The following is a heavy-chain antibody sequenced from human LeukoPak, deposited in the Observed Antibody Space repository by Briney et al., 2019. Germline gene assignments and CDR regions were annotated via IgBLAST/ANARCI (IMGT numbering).Heavy chain of an antibody. CDR3: DY. Sequence: SETLSLTCAVYGGSFSGYYWSWIRQPPGKGLEWIGEINHSGSTNYNPSLKSRVTISVDTSKNQFSDTAVYYCARGTTVVPLDYSGQGTLVTVSS. CDR2: INHSGST. D-gene: IGHD4-23*01. V-gene: IGHV4-34*01. J-gene: IGHJ4*02. CDR1: GGSFSGYY.